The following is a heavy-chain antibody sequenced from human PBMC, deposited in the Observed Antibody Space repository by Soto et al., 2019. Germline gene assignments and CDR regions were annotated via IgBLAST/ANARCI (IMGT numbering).Heavy chain of an antibody. CDR2: ISYDGTNK. CDR3: AKGGRGGYDYIDY. CDR1: GFTFSSSG. J-gene: IGHJ4*02. Sequence: SGGSLRLSCAASGFTFSSSGLHWVRQAPGKGLERVAVISYDGTNKYYADSGKGRFTISRDNSKNTLYLQMNSLRAEDTAVYYCAKGGRGGYDYIDYWGQGTLVTVSS. V-gene: IGHV3-30*18. D-gene: IGHD5-12*01.